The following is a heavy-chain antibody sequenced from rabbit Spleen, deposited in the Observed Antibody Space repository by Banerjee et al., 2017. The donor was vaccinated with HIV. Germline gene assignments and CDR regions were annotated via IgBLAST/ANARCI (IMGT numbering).Heavy chain of an antibody. Sequence: QSLEESGGDLVKPGASLTLTCTASGVSFSSSSYMCWVRQAPGKGLEWIACIGIAGGSPGYASWAKGRFTISKTSSTTVTLQLNSLSAADTARYFCARGGRSYSLWGPGTLVTVS. V-gene: IGHV1S40*01. J-gene: IGHJ4*01. CDR1: GVSFSSSSY. D-gene: IGHD4-1*01. CDR3: ARGGRSYSL. CDR2: IGIAGGSP.